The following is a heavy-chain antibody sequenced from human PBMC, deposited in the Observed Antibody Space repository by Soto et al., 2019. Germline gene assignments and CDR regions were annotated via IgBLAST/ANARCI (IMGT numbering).Heavy chain of an antibody. CDR1: GFTFSSYA. CDR2: ISGSGGST. J-gene: IGHJ6*02. Sequence: GGSLRLSCAASGFTFSSYAMSWVRQAPGKGLEWVSAISGSGGSTYYADSVKGRFTISRDNSKNTLYLQMNSLRAEDTAVYYCAKVNDQYVPLRFLEWLYPNYGMDVWGQGTTVTVSS. D-gene: IGHD3-3*01. CDR3: AKVNDQYVPLRFLEWLYPNYGMDV. V-gene: IGHV3-23*01.